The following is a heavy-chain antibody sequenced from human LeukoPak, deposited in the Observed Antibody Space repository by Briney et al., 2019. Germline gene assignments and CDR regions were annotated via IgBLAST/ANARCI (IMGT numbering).Heavy chain of an antibody. CDR1: GGSFSGYY. J-gene: IGHJ4*02. D-gene: IGHD2-2*01. Sequence: SETLSLTCAVYGGSFSGYYWSWIRQPPGKGLEWIGEINHSGSTNYNPSLKSQVTISVDTSKNQFSLKLSSVTAADTAVYYCARGRDLYCSSTSCYLFDYWGQGTLVTVSS. CDR3: ARGRDLYCSSTSCYLFDY. CDR2: INHSGST. V-gene: IGHV4-34*01.